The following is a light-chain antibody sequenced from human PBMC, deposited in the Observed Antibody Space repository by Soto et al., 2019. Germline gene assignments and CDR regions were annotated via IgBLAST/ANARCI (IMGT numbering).Light chain of an antibody. CDR3: AAWDVSLNVVV. J-gene: IGLJ2*01. V-gene: IGLV8-61*01. CDR1: SGSVSASSY. Sequence: QAVVTQEPSFSVSPGGTVTLTCGLSSGSVSASSYPSWYQQTPGQAPRTLIYSSSHRPSGVPDRFSGSKSGTSASLAISGLQSGDEADYYCAAWDVSLNVVVFGGGTKLTVL. CDR2: SSS.